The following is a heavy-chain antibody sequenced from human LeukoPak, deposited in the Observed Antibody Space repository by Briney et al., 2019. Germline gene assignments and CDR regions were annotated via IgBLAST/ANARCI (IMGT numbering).Heavy chain of an antibody. D-gene: IGHD5-24*01. CDR2: IYYGGST. V-gene: IGHV4-59*08. CDR1: GRSLISYY. CDR3: ARHRNGYNYDWFDP. Sequence: PSETLSLSCTVSGRSLISYYWSWIRQPPGKGLEWIGYIYYGGSTNYNPSLKSRVTISVDTSKNQFSLKLTSVTAADTAVYYCARHRNGYNYDWFDPWGQGTLVTVSS. J-gene: IGHJ5*02.